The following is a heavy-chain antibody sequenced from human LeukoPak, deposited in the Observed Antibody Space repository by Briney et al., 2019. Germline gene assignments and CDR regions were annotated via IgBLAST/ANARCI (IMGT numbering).Heavy chain of an antibody. CDR3: AKDARRTSGWYFFDY. CDR2: ISDSGTIT. V-gene: IGHV3-23*01. CDR1: GFAFSNLA. J-gene: IGHJ4*02. D-gene: IGHD6-19*01. Sequence: PGGSLRLSCAASGFAFSNLAMGWVPQAPGKGLEWVSVISDSGTITYYADSVKGRFTISRDNSKNTLFLQMNSLRAEDTAVYYCAKDARRTSGWYFFDYWGQGTLVTVSS.